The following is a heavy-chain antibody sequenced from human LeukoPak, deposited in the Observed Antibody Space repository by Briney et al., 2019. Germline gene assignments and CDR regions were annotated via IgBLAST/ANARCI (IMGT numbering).Heavy chain of an antibody. CDR1: GFTFSSFW. CDR2: IKPDGSEK. Sequence: GGSLRLSSEASGFTFSSFWMTWVRQAPGKGLEWVANIKPDGSEKNCVDSVKGRFTISRDNAKNSLYLQMNSLRAGDTAVYYCARIHGGGYYAPWGQGTLVTVSS. CDR3: ARIHGGGYYAP. D-gene: IGHD3-22*01. J-gene: IGHJ5*02. V-gene: IGHV3-7*01.